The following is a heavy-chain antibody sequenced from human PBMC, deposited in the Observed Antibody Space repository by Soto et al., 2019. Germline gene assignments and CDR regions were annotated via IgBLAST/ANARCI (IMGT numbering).Heavy chain of an antibody. V-gene: IGHV4-59*08. J-gene: IGHJ4*02. CDR3: ARGHYDFWSGYFATIDY. D-gene: IGHD3-3*01. CDR1: GGSISSYY. CDR2: IHYSGST. Sequence: SETLSLTCTVSGGSISSYYWSWIRQPPGKGLEWIGYIHYSGSTKYNPSLKSRVTISADTAKNQFSLKLSSVTAADTAVYYCARGHYDFWSGYFATIDYWGPGTLVTVSS.